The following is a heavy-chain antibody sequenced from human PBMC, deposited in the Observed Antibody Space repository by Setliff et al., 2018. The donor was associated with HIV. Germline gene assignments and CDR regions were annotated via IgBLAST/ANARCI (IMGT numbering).Heavy chain of an antibody. CDR1: GLTFNRYW. Sequence: GGSLRLSCVASGLTFNRYWMSWVRQVPGKGLEWVSNTKYDGSESYYVDSVKGRFSASTDNAKNSLFLQMNSLKTEDTAVYYCTRVRLGNYGRQLRPFDYWGQGTLVTVSS. CDR3: TRVRLGNYGRQLRPFDY. D-gene: IGHD4-17*01. V-gene: IGHV3-7*03. J-gene: IGHJ4*02. CDR2: TKYDGSES.